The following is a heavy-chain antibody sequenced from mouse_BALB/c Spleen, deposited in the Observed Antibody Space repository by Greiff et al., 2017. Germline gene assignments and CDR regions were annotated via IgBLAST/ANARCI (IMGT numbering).Heavy chain of an antibody. D-gene: IGHD1-2*01. CDR2: ISSGGST. CDR3: ARGLRTASAMDY. V-gene: IGHV5-6-5*01. Sequence: EVQLVESGGGLVKPGGSLKLSCAASGFTFSSYAMSWVRQTPEKRLEWVASISSGGSTYYPDSVKGRFTISRDNARNILYLQMSSLRSEDTAMYYCARGLRTASAMDYWGQGTSVTVSS. CDR1: GFTFSSYA. J-gene: IGHJ4*01.